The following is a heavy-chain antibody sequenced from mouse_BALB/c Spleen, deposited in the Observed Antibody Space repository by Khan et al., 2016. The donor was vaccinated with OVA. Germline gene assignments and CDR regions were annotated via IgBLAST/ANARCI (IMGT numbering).Heavy chain of an antibody. D-gene: IGHD4-1*01. J-gene: IGHJ2*01. V-gene: IGHV5-17*02. CDR2: INSGSSTI. CDR1: GFTFSSFG. Sequence: VMLVESGGGLVQPGGSRKLSCAASGFTFSSFGMHWVRQAPEKGLEWVAYINSGSSTIYYADPVKGRFTISRDNPKNTLFLQMTSLRSEDTAMYYCARGNWAYWGQGTTLTVSS. CDR3: ARGNWAY.